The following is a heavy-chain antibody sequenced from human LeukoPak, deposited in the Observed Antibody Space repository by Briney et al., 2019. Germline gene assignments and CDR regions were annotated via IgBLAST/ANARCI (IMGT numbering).Heavy chain of an antibody. V-gene: IGHV4-31*03. D-gene: IGHD3-10*01. Sequence: SETLSLTCTVSGGSISSGGYYWSWIRQHPGKGLEWIGYIYYSGSTYYNPSLKSRVTISVDTSKNQFSLKLNSVTAADTAVYYCARSGAPYYFSSWGQGIRVTVSS. CDR2: IYYSGST. J-gene: IGHJ5*02. CDR1: GGSISSGGYY. CDR3: ARSGAPYYFSS.